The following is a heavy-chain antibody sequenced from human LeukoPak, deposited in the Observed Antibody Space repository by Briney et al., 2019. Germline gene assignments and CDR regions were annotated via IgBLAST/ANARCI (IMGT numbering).Heavy chain of an antibody. CDR2: INHSGST. J-gene: IGHJ4*02. CDR1: GGSFSGYY. D-gene: IGHD3-3*01. V-gene: IGHV4-34*01. Sequence: PSETLSPTCAVYGGSFSGYYWSWIRRPPGKGLEWIGEINHSGSTNYNPSLKSRVTISVDKSKNQFPLELSSVTAADTSVYYCASLLADVIGYWGQGTLVTVSS. CDR3: ASLLADVIGY.